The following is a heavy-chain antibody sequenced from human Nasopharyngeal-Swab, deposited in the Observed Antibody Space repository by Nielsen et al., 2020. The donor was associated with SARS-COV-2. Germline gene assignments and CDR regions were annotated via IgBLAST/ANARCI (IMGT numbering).Heavy chain of an antibody. CDR1: GFTFSSYE. CDR3: AREYYDFWSGYHRKGDAFDI. D-gene: IGHD3-3*01. J-gene: IGHJ3*02. Sequence: GESLKISCAASGFTFSSYEMNWVRQAPGKGLEWVSYISSSGSTISYADSVKGRFTISRDNAKNSLYLQMNSLRAEDTAVYYCAREYYDFWSGYHRKGDAFDIWGQGTMVTVSS. V-gene: IGHV3-48*03. CDR2: ISSSGSTI.